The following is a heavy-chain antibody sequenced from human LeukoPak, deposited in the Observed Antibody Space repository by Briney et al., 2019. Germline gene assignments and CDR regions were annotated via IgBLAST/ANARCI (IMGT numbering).Heavy chain of an antibody. CDR3: ARGRATPRYIDY. CDR2: INHSGST. Sequence: PSETLSLTCAVYGGSFSGYYWSWIRQPPGKGLEWIGEINHSGSTNYNPSLKSRVTISVDTPKNQFSLKLSSVTAADTAVYYCARGRATPRYIDYWGQGTLVTVSS. V-gene: IGHV4-34*01. CDR1: GGSFSGYY. J-gene: IGHJ4*02. D-gene: IGHD5-24*01.